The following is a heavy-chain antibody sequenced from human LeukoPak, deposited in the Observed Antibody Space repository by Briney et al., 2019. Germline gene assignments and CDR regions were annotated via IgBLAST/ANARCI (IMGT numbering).Heavy chain of an antibody. CDR2: IYYSGST. CDR3: ARDNGRYCTNGVCYLPGAFDI. J-gene: IGHJ3*02. V-gene: IGHV4-39*07. Sequence: SETLSLTCTVSGDSISSSSSYWGWIRQPPGKGLEWIGSIYYSGSTYYNPSLKSRVTISVDTSKNQFSLKLSSVTAADTAVYYCARDNGRYCTNGVCYLPGAFDIWGQGTMVTVSS. D-gene: IGHD2-8*01. CDR1: GDSISSSSSY.